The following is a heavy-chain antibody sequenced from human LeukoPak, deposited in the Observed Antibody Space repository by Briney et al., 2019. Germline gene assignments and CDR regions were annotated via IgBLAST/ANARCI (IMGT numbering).Heavy chain of an antibody. V-gene: IGHV1-18*01. J-gene: IGHJ6*03. CDR1: GYTFTSYG. Sequence: GASVKVSCKASGYTFTSYGISWVRQAPGQGLEWMGWISAYNGNTNYAQKLQGRVTMTTDTSTSTAYMELRSLRSDDTAVYYCAREGIVVPAATLDYYYYYYMDVWGKGTTVTVSS. CDR2: ISAYNGNT. D-gene: IGHD2-2*01. CDR3: AREGIVVPAATLDYYYYYYMDV.